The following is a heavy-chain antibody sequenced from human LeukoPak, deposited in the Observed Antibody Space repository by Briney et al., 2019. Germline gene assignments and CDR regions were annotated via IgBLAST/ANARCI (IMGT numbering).Heavy chain of an antibody. CDR3: ARDLGYSGYDPHY. Sequence: ASVKVSCKASGYTFTGYYMHWVRQAPGQGLEWMGWINPNSGGTNYAQKFQGRVTMTRDTSISTAYMELSRLRSDDTAVYYCARDLGYSGYDPHYWGQGTLVTVSS. CDR2: INPNSGGT. J-gene: IGHJ4*02. CDR1: GYTFTGYY. V-gene: IGHV1-2*02. D-gene: IGHD5-12*01.